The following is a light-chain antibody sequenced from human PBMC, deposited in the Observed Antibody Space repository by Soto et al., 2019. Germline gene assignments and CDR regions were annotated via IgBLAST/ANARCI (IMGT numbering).Light chain of an antibody. Sequence: QSVLTQPPSVSGAPGQRVTISCSGNSSNIGAGFDVHWYQQLPGAAPKLLIYASTNRPSGVPDRFSGSKSGTSASLAISGLRSEDEADYYCAAMDDYRSGPVFGGGTKLTVL. CDR1: SSNIGAGFD. V-gene: IGLV1-40*01. CDR3: AAMDDYRSGPV. CDR2: AST. J-gene: IGLJ3*02.